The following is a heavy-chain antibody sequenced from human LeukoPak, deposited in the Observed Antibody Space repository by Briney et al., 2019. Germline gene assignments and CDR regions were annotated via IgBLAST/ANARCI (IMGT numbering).Heavy chain of an antibody. J-gene: IGHJ4*02. CDR1: GFTFSSYG. Sequence: GGSLRLSCAASGFTFSSYGMHWVRQAPGKGLEWVAVIWYDGSKKYYADSVKGRFTISRDNSKNTLYLQMNSLRAEDTAVYYCARSGQWLERFDYWGQGTLVTVSS. CDR2: IWYDGSKK. V-gene: IGHV3-33*01. D-gene: IGHD6-19*01. CDR3: ARSGQWLERFDY.